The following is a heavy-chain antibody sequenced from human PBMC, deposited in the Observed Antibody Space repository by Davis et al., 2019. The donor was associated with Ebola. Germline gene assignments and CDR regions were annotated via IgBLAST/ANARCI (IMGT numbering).Heavy chain of an antibody. CDR2: IYQTATT. CDR3: ARLEMLAGRYVIES. D-gene: IGHD6-6*01. V-gene: IGHV4-4*03. CDR1: AASLSSNTW. Sequence: RRSLTPSCPVSAASLSSNTWWAWVRQSPGKGLEWLGAIYQTATTNNNPSLIGRATLSVDTSKNQFSLKLSSVTAAETAVYYCARLEMLAGRYVIESWGQGTRVTVSS. J-gene: IGHJ4*02.